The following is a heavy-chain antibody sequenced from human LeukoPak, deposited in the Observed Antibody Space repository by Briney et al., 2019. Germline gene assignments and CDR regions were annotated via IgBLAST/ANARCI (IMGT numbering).Heavy chain of an antibody. V-gene: IGHV6-1*01. J-gene: IGHJ4*02. Sequence: SQTVSLTFAISGDSVSNNSAAWNWIRQSPSRGLEWLGRTYYRSKWYYDYAISVKSRITINPDTSKNHFSLQLNSVTPEDTAVYYCARGPGLKFDYWGQGTLVTVSS. CDR1: GDSVSNNSAA. D-gene: IGHD2-21*01. CDR3: ARGPGLKFDY. CDR2: TYYRSKWYY.